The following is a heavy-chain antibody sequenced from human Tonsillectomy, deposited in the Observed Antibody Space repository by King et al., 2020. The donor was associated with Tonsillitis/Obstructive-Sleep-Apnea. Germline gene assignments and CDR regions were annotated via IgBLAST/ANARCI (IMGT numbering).Heavy chain of an antibody. CDR1: GDTFSSDA. CDR3: ASGWVHPSGLNFYGLDV. D-gene: IGHD6-19*01. J-gene: IGHJ6*02. V-gene: IGHV1-69*10. Sequence: QLVQSGAEVKKPGSSVKVSCKASGDTFSSDAISWVRQAPGQGLEWMGDIIPILDIANYAQKFQGRVTITADKSTSTAYMELSRLRSEDTAVYYCASGWVHPSGLNFYGLDVWGQGTTVPVSS. CDR2: IIPILDIA.